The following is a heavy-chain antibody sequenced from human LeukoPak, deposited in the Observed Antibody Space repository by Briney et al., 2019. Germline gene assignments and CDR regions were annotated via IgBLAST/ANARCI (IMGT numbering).Heavy chain of an antibody. CDR3: ARAGPRGDYFDY. J-gene: IGHJ4*02. CDR1: GGSISSSSYY. D-gene: IGHD4-17*01. CDR2: IYYGGST. V-gene: IGHV4-39*07. Sequence: SETLSLTCTVSGGSISSSSYYWGWIRQPPGKGLEWIGSIYYGGSTYYNPSLKSRVTISVDTSKNQFSLKLSSVTAADTAVYYCARAGPRGDYFDYWGQGTLVTVSS.